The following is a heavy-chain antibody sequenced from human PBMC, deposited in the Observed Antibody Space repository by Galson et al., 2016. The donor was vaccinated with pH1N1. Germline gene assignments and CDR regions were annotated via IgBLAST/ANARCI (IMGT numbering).Heavy chain of an antibody. J-gene: IGHJ5*02. D-gene: IGHD4-17*01. CDR1: GFSLSTGGMC. Sequence: PALVKPTQTLTLTCTFSGFSLSTGGMCVTWIRQPPGKALEWLAVIDWDDNRYYSTSLKTRLTISKDTSKNQVVLTMTNMDPVDTATYYCARIRDGDYVGWVEPWGQGTLVTVSS. V-gene: IGHV2-70*01. CDR3: ARIRDGDYVGWVEP. CDR2: IDWDDNR.